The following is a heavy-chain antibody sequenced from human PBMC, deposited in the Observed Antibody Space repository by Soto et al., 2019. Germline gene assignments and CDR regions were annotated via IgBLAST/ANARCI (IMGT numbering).Heavy chain of an antibody. J-gene: IGHJ6*02. D-gene: IGHD5-12*01. CDR2: INAGNGNT. CDR1: GYTFTSYA. CDR3: ARIRGYDYYYYYGMDV. Sequence: ASVKVSCKASGYTFTSYAMHWVRQAPGQRLEWMGWINAGNGNTKYSQKFQGRVTITRDTSASTAYMELSSLRSEDTAVYYCARIRGYDYYYYYGMDVWGQGTTVTVSS. V-gene: IGHV1-3*01.